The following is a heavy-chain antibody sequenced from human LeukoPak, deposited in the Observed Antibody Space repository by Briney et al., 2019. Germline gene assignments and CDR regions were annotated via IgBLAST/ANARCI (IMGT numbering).Heavy chain of an antibody. V-gene: IGHV3-7*01. Sequence: GGSLRLSCAASGFTFSSYWMSWVRQAPGKGLEWVANIKQDGSEKYYVDSVKGRFTISRDNAKNSLYLQMNSLRAEDTAVYYCARDLYYDSSGYYPQVYWGQGTLVTVSS. J-gene: IGHJ4*02. CDR2: IKQDGSEK. CDR1: GFTFSSYW. D-gene: IGHD3-22*01. CDR3: ARDLYYDSSGYYPQVY.